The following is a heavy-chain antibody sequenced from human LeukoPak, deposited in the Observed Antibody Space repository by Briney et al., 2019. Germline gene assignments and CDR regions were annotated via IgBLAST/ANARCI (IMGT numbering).Heavy chain of an antibody. Sequence: GASVKVSCKASGGTFSSYAISWVRQATGQGLEWMGWMNPNSGNTGYAQKFQGRVTMTRNTSISTAYMELSSLRSEDTAVYYCARVGAATVTLTLWGQGTLVTVSS. CDR3: ARVGAATVTLTL. D-gene: IGHD6-25*01. CDR2: MNPNSGNT. J-gene: IGHJ4*02. V-gene: IGHV1-8*02. CDR1: GGTFSSYA.